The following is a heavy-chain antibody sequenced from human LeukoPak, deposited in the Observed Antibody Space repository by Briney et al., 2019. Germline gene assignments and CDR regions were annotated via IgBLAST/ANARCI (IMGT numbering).Heavy chain of an antibody. Sequence: PSETLSLTCAVSGGSISTSNWWSWVRQPPGKGLEWIGEIYHSGSTNYNPSLKSRVTISLDTSKNQFSLKLSSVTAADTAVYYCARSTWLLDKWGQGTLVTVSS. CDR1: GGSISTSNW. CDR2: IYHSGST. J-gene: IGHJ4*02. CDR3: ARSTWLLDK. D-gene: IGHD3-22*01. V-gene: IGHV4-4*02.